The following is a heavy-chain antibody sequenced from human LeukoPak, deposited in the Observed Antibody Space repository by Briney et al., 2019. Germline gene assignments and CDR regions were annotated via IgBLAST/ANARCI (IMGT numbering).Heavy chain of an antibody. V-gene: IGHV1-2*04. D-gene: IGHD3-9*01. CDR3: AREGYFEGGFFDY. CDR1: GYTFTGYY. CDR2: INPNSGGT. Sequence: ASVKVSCKASGYTFTGYYMHWVRQAPGQGLEWMGWINPNSGGTNYAQKFQGWVTMTRDTSISTAYMELSRLRSDDTAVYYCAREGYFEGGFFDYWGQGTLATVSS. J-gene: IGHJ4*02.